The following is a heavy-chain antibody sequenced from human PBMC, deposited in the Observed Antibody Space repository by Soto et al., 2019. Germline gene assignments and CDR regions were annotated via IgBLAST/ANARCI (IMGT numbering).Heavy chain of an antibody. CDR1: GFTFSSYA. Sequence: GGSLRLSCAGSGFTFSSYAMHWVRQAPGKGLEWVAVISYDGSNKYYADSVKGRFTISRDNSKNTLYLQMNSLRAEDTAVYYCARVSGLASEYYYYGMDVWGQGTTVTVSS. J-gene: IGHJ6*02. CDR3: ARVSGLASEYYYYGMDV. D-gene: IGHD3-10*01. V-gene: IGHV3-30-3*01. CDR2: ISYDGSNK.